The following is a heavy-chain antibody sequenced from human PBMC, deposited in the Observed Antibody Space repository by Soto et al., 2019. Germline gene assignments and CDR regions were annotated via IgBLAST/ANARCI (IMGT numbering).Heavy chain of an antibody. J-gene: IGHJ4*02. V-gene: IGHV1-18*01. CDR3: ARGPLFITMIVVGVDY. D-gene: IGHD3-22*01. Sequence: GASVKVSCKASGYTFTSYGISWVRQAPGQGLEWMGWISAYNGNTSYAQKLQGRVTMTTDTSTSTAYMELRSLRSDDTAVYYCARGPLFITMIVVGVDYWGQGTLVTVSS. CDR2: ISAYNGNT. CDR1: GYTFTSYG.